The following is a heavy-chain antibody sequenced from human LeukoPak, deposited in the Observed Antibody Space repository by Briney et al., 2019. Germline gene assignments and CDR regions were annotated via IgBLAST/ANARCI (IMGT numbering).Heavy chain of an antibody. V-gene: IGHV4-59*01. J-gene: IGHJ4*02. CDR1: GASISSFY. CDR3: ASAPLFSGSFSRSYFDH. Sequence: SETLSLTCAVSGASISSFYWSWVRQPPGKGLEWIGYIYYTGSTNYNPSLKSRVTMSVDTSKNQFSLKLTSVTAADTAVYYCASAPLFSGSFSRSYFDHWGQGTLVTVSS. CDR2: IYYTGST. D-gene: IGHD1-26*01.